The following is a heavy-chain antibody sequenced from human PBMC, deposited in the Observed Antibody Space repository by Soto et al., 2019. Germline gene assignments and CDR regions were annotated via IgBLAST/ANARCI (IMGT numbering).Heavy chain of an antibody. CDR1: GGSISSGGYY. J-gene: IGHJ4*02. Sequence: SETLSLTCTVSGGSISSGGYYWSWIRQHPGKGLEWIGYIYYSGSTYYNPSLKSRVTISVDTSKNQFSLKLSSVTAADTAVYYCARVMPELLGIYYFDYWGQGTLVTVSS. D-gene: IGHD1-26*01. V-gene: IGHV4-31*03. CDR2: IYYSGST. CDR3: ARVMPELLGIYYFDY.